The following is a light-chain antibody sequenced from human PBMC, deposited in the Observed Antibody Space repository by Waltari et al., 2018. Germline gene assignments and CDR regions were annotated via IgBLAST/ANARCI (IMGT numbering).Light chain of an antibody. CDR3: SSYTSSSTVV. V-gene: IGLV2-14*01. CDR1: TSHVGGYKY. J-gene: IGLJ2*01. CDR2: DVS. Sequence: ALTQPASVSGSPGHPITISCPGTTSHVGGYKYVSCYQQHPGKAPKLMIYDVSNRPSGVSNRFSGSKSGNTASLTISGLQAEDEADYYCSSYTSSSTVVFGGGTKLTVL.